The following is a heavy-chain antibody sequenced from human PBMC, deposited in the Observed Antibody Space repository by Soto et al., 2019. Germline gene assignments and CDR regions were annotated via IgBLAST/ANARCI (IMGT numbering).Heavy chain of an antibody. J-gene: IGHJ4*02. Sequence: GGSLRLSCVASGFTFSTDSMNWVRQAPGKGLEWVAHISTSGATRYYADSVKGRFTISRDNAKTSLYLQMDSLRNEDTAVYYCARERGSGWTFDYWGQGTLVTVSS. D-gene: IGHD6-19*01. CDR1: GFTFSTDS. V-gene: IGHV3-48*02. CDR3: ARERGSGWTFDY. CDR2: ISTSGATR.